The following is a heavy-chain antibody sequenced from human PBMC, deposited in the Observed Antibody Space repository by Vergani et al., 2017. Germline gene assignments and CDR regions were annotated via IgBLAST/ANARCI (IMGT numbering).Heavy chain of an antibody. CDR2: INPNKGGT. CDR3: ARDYGMDV. J-gene: IGHJ6*02. CDR1: GYTFTDYY. V-gene: IGHV1-2*02. Sequence: QVQLVQSGAEVKKPGASVNVSCKASGYTFTDYYIDWVRQAPGQGLEWMGWINPNKGGTNYAQKFQGRVTTTRDTSISTAYVELSRLRSDDTAVYYCARDYGMDVWGQGTTVTVSS.